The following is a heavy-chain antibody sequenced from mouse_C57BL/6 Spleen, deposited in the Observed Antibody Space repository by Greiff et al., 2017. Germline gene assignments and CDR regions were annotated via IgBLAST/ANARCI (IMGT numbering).Heavy chain of an antibody. V-gene: IGHV1-54*01. D-gene: IGHD1-1*01. Sequence: QVQLQQSGAELVRPGTSVKVSCKASGYAFTNYLIEWVKQRPGQGLEWIGVINPGSGGTNYNEKFKGKATLTADKSSSTAYMQLSSLTSEDSAVYFCARGVITTVVANFDVWGTGTTITVSS. CDR2: INPGSGGT. J-gene: IGHJ1*03. CDR1: GYAFTNYL. CDR3: ARGVITTVVANFDV.